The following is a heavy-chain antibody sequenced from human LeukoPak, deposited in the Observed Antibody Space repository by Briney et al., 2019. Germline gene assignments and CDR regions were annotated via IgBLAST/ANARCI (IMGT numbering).Heavy chain of an antibody. CDR1: GGSISSGAYY. J-gene: IGHJ3*02. Sequence: SETLSLTCTVSGGSISSGAYYWSWIRQPPGKGLEWIGYIYYSGSTNYNPSLKSRVTISVDTSKNQFSLKLSSVTAADTAVYYCAREKKVPQGAFDIWGQGTMVTVSS. D-gene: IGHD2-2*01. CDR2: IYYSGST. CDR3: AREKKVPQGAFDI. V-gene: IGHV4-61*08.